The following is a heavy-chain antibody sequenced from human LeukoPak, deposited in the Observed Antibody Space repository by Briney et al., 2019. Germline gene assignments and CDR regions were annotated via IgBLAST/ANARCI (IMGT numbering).Heavy chain of an antibody. D-gene: IGHD6-13*01. CDR2: TSGSGGST. J-gene: IGHJ4*02. Sequence: GGSLRLSCAASGFTFSSYAMSWVRQAPGKGLEWVSATSGSGGSTYYADSVKGRFTISRDSSKNTLFLQMNSLRVEDTAVYYCARDPPGIAASGTYYWGQGTLVTVSS. CDR1: GFTFSSYA. CDR3: ARDPPGIAASGTYY. V-gene: IGHV3-23*01.